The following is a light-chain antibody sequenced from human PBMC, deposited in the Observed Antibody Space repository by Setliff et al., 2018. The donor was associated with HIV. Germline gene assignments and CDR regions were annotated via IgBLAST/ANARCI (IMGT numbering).Light chain of an antibody. V-gene: IGLV2-14*01. J-gene: IGLJ1*01. CDR3: SSYTSSSTYV. CDR2: DVS. CDR1: SSDVGGYNY. Sequence: QSVLTQPASVSGSPGQSITISCTGTSSDVGGYNYVSWYQQHPGKAPKFMIYDVSKRPSGVSNRFSGSKSGNTASLTISGPQAEDEADYYCSSYTSSSTYVFGPGTKVTVL.